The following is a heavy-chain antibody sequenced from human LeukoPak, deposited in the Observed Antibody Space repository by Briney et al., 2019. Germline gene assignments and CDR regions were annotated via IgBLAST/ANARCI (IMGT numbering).Heavy chain of an antibody. D-gene: IGHD1-26*01. CDR3: ARRIVGATAAFDY. CDR1: GGSISSSSYY. J-gene: IGHJ4*02. V-gene: IGHV4-39*01. Sequence: PSETLSLTCTVSGGSISSSSYYRGWIRQPPGKGLEWIGSIYYSGSTYYNPSLKSRVTISVDTSKNQFSLKLSSVTAADTAVYYCARRIVGATAAFDYWGQGTLVTVSS. CDR2: IYYSGST.